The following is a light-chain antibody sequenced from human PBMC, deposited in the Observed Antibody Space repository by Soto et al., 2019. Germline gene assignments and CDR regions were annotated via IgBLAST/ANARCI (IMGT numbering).Light chain of an antibody. CDR2: AAS. J-gene: IGKJ1*01. Sequence: DIPMTQSPSSLSASVGDRVIITCRASQSTSRYLNWYQQKPGKAPKLLIYAASTLQSGIPSRFSGFGSGTDFTLTIGSLQPEDFAIYYCQQSYSTPWTFGQGTKVEIK. V-gene: IGKV1-39*01. CDR1: QSTSRY. CDR3: QQSYSTPWT.